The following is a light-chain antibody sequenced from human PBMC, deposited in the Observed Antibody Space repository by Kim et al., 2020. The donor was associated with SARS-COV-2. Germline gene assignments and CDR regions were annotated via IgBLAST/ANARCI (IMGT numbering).Light chain of an antibody. CDR1: QSVGNS. CDR2: DAF. V-gene: IGKV3-11*01. J-gene: IGKJ1*01. Sequence: PGERATLSCRASQSVGNSFAWYQQKPGQAPRLLIYDAFSRASGVPARFSGSGSGTDFSLTITSLEPEDFAFYYCQQRGNWPLTFGQGTKLEI. CDR3: QQRGNWPLT.